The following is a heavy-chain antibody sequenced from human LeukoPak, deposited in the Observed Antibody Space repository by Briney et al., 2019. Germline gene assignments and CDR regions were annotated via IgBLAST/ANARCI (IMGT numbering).Heavy chain of an antibody. V-gene: IGHV3-23*01. D-gene: IGHD7-27*01. Sequence: GGSLRLSCAASGFTFSSYTMSWVRQAPGKGLEWVSTTTTSDGNTYYADSVKGRFTVSRDNSKNTLFLQMNSLRAEDTAVYYCAKDGGLWVSAHWGDSWGRGTLVTVSS. CDR2: TTTSDGNT. CDR1: GFTFSSYT. CDR3: AKDGGLWVSAHWGDS. J-gene: IGHJ4*02.